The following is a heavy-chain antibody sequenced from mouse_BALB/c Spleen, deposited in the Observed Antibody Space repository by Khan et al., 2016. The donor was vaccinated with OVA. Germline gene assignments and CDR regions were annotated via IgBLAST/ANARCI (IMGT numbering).Heavy chain of an antibody. CDR2: IDPANGYT. Sequence: VQLKESGAELVKPGASVKLSCTASGFNIKDTYMNWVKQRPEQGLEWIGRIDPANGYTKYDPKFQGKVTITVDTSSNTAYLQRISLTSEDTAVYYCACPNWVAYWGQGTLVTVSA. CDR3: ACPNWVAY. CDR1: GFNIKDTY. J-gene: IGHJ3*01. V-gene: IGHV14-3*02.